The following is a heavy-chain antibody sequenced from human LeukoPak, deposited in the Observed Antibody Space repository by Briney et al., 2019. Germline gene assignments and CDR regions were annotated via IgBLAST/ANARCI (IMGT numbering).Heavy chain of an antibody. CDR2: IRTNGAGT. Sequence: GGSLRLSCAASGFTFSSYNMNWVRRAPGQGLEWVSTIRTNGAGTHYADSVRGRFTISRDDSKNTLYLQMDSLRAEDTAVYYCARIDNWNDGGYWGQGTLVTVSS. V-gene: IGHV3-23*01. J-gene: IGHJ4*02. D-gene: IGHD1-20*01. CDR3: ARIDNWNDGGY. CDR1: GFTFSSYN.